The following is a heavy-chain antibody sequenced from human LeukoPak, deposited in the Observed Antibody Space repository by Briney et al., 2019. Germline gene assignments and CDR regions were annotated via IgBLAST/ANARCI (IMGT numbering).Heavy chain of an antibody. V-gene: IGHV4-39*01. J-gene: IGHJ5*02. Sequence: SETLSLTCTVSGDSVSSTNYYWDWIRQPPGKGLEWIGSIYYSGSTYYNPSLKSRVTISVDTSKNQFSLKLSSVTAADTAVYYCARHRGAIVVVPAAIVGPYNWFDPWGQGTLVTVSS. CDR2: IYYSGST. CDR1: GDSVSSTNYY. D-gene: IGHD2-2*01. CDR3: ARHRGAIVVVPAAIVGPYNWFDP.